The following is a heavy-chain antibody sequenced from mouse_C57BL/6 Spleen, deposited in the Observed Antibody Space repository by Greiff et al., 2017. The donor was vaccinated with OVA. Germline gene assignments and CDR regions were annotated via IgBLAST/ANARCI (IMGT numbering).Heavy chain of an antibody. CDR2: IYPGGGYT. V-gene: IGHV1-63*01. Sequence: QVHVKQSGAELVRPGTSVKMSCKASGYTFTNYWIGWAKQRPGHGLEWIGDIYPGGGYTNYNEKFKGKATLTADKSSSTAYMQFSSLTSEDSAIYYCARLYYYGSSGYFDVWGTGTTVTVSS. D-gene: IGHD1-1*01. CDR3: ARLYYYGSSGYFDV. J-gene: IGHJ1*03. CDR1: GYTFTNYW.